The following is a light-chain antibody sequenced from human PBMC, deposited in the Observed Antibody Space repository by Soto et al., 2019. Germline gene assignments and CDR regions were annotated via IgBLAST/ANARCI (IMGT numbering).Light chain of an antibody. J-gene: IGKJ2*02. V-gene: IGKV1-5*03. CDR3: QQHITYSRT. Sequence: IQLTMSPSTLSASVGNRVTITCRASESMSNCLAWYQQKPGKAPKLLIYKASSLKSGVPSRFSGSGSGTEFTLTISSLQPDDFATYYCQQHITYSRTFGQGTKLDIK. CDR1: ESMSNC. CDR2: KAS.